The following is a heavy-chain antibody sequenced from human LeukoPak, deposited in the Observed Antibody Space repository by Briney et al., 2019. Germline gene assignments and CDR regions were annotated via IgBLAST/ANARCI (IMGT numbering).Heavy chain of an antibody. CDR1: GYTFIGYY. J-gene: IGHJ4*02. CDR2: INPNSSGT. CDR3: ARGEYGSGTYYRGFDY. V-gene: IGHV1-2*02. D-gene: IGHD3-10*01. Sequence: GASVKVSCTAFGYTFIGYYIHWVREAPGHGLEWMGWINPNSSGTNYEQSFQDRIYMTRDTSISTAYMELNSLRSDDTAVYYCARGEYGSGTYYRGFDYWGQGTLVTVSS.